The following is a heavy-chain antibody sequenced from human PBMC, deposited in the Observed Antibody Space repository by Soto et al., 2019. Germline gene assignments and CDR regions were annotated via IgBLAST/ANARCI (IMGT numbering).Heavy chain of an antibody. CDR3: AKEYRIAARPSNWFDP. V-gene: IGHV3-30*18. J-gene: IGHJ5*02. D-gene: IGHD6-6*01. CDR1: GFTFSSYG. CDR2: ISYDGSNK. Sequence: QVQLVESGGGVVQPGRSLRLSCAASGFTFSSYGMHWVRQAPGKGLEWVAVISYDGSNKYYADSVKGRFTISRDNSKYTLYLQMNSLRAEDTAVYYCAKEYRIAARPSNWFDPWGQGTLVTVSS.